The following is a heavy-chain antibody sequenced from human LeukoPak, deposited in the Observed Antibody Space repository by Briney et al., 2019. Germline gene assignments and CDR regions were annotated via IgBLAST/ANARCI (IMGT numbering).Heavy chain of an antibody. J-gene: IGHJ3*02. V-gene: IGHV3-30*04. CDR3: TNLDALEAGALDI. Sequence: GGSLRLSCAASGFTFNTYAMNWVRQAPGEGLEWVAAMTYDGSNRFYADSVKGRFPISRDNSDNTLFLQMNSLRTEDTAVYYCTNLDALEAGALDIWGQGTLVTVSS. D-gene: IGHD3-3*01. CDR1: GFTFNTYA. CDR2: MTYDGSNR.